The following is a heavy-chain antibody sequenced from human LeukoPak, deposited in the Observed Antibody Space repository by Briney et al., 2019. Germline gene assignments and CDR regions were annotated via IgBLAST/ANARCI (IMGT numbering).Heavy chain of an antibody. CDR3: ASPRPTYGGTAFDI. CDR2: IIPIFGTA. V-gene: IGHV1-69*05. CDR1: GGTFSSYA. Sequence: SVKVSCKASGGTFSSYAISWVRQAPGQGLEWMGRIIPIFGTANYAQKFQGRVTITTDESTSTAYMELSSLRSEDTAVYYCASPRPTYGGTAFDIWGQGTMVTVSA. J-gene: IGHJ3*02. D-gene: IGHD4-23*01.